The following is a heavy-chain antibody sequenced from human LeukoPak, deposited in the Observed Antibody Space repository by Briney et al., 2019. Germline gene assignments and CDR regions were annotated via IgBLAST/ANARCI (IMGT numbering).Heavy chain of an antibody. V-gene: IGHV4-39*07. J-gene: IGHJ4*02. CDR2: IYYSGST. D-gene: IGHD6-19*01. Sequence: SETLSLTCTVSGGSISSSSYYWGWIRQPPGKGLEWIGSIYYSGSTYYNPSLKSRVTISVDTSKNQFSLKLSSVTAADTAVYYCATQPSISAWYYFDYWGQGTLVTVSS. CDR3: ATQPSISAWYYFDY. CDR1: GGSISSSSYY.